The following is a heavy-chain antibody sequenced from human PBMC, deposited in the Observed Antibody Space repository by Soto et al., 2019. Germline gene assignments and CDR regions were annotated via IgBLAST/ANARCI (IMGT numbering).Heavy chain of an antibody. V-gene: IGHV1-3*01. CDR2: INAGNGNT. CDR1: GYTFTSYA. J-gene: IGHJ5*02. CDR3: ARSPPYYDFWSGYYENWFDP. D-gene: IGHD3-3*01. Sequence: ASVKVSCKASGYTFTSYAMHWVRQAPGQRLEWMGWINAGNGNTKYSQKFQGRVTITRDTSASTAYMELSSLRSEDTAVYYCARSPPYYDFWSGYYENWFDPWGQGTLVTVSS.